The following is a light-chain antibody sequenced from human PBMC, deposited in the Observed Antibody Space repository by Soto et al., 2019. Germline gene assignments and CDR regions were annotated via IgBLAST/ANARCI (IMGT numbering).Light chain of an antibody. CDR3: SSYTSSSTLYV. J-gene: IGLJ1*01. Sequence: QSALTQPASVSGSPGQSITISCTGTSSDVGGYNYVSWYQQHPGKAPKLIIYDVSNRPSGVSNRFSGSKSDNTASLTISGLQAEDEADYYCSSYTSSSTLYVFGTGTKLTVL. CDR2: DVS. CDR1: SSDVGGYNY. V-gene: IGLV2-14*01.